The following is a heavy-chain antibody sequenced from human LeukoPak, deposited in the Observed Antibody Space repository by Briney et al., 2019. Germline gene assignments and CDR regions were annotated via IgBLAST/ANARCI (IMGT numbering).Heavy chain of an antibody. CDR1: KFTFSTYR. Sequence: GGSLRLSCAASKFTFSTYRMSWVRQAPGKGPEWVAYMNQLGNEKNYLDSVKGRFTISRDNAKNSLYLQMTSLRVEDTAVYYCARGTYYYEFWGQGTLVTVSS. V-gene: IGHV3-7*04. J-gene: IGHJ4*02. CDR2: MNQLGNEK. D-gene: IGHD3-16*01. CDR3: ARGTYYYEF.